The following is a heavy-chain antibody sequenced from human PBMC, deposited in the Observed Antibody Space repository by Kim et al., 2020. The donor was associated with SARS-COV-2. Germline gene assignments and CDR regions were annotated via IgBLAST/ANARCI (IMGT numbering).Heavy chain of an antibody. J-gene: IGHJ4*02. CDR3: ARGQSSSSSKLFLPKRYYFEY. CDR1: GGSFSGYY. CDR2: INHSGST. V-gene: IGHV4-34*01. Sequence: SETLSLTCAVYGGSFSGYYWSWIRQPPGKGLEWIGEINHSGSTNYNPSLKSRVTISVDTSKNQFSLKLSSVTAADTAVYYCARGQSSSSSKLFLPKRYYFEYWGQGTLVTVSS. D-gene: IGHD6-6*01.